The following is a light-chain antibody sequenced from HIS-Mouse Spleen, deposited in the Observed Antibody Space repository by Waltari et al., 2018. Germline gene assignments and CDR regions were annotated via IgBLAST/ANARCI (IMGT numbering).Light chain of an antibody. CDR2: QDS. Sequence: SYELTQQPSVSVSSGQTASITCSGAKLGDKSAGLYPQKPGQSPVLVIYQDSKRPSGIPERVSGSNSGNTASLTISGTQAMDEVDYYCQEWEGSAVVFGGGTKLTVL. J-gene: IGLJ2*01. V-gene: IGLV3-1*01. CDR3: QEWEGSAVV. CDR1: KLGDKS.